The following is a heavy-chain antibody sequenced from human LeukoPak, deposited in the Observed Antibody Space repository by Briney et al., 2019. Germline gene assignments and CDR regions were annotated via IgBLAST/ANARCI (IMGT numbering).Heavy chain of an antibody. D-gene: IGHD3-10*01. Sequence: SVKVSCKASGGTFSSYAISWVRQAPGQGLEWMGRIIPILGIANYAQKFQGRVTITADKSTSTAYMELSSLRSEDTAVYYCARESYYGSGKYWGQGTLVSVSS. CDR3: ARESYYGSGKY. CDR2: IIPILGIA. CDR1: GGTFSSYA. V-gene: IGHV1-69*04. J-gene: IGHJ4*02.